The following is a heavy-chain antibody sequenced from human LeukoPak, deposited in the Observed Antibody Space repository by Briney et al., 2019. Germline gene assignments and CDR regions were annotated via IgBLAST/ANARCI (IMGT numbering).Heavy chain of an antibody. CDR1: SSIFSSHT. Sequence: GGSLRLACAAPSSIFSSHTMNWVRQAPGKGLEWVSSISRGSSDIKYADSVRCRFIISRDNAKNSLFLQLNSLRDEDMGFYYCAREYESKGRFDWWGQGTLVTVSS. J-gene: IGHJ4*02. V-gene: IGHV3-21*01. CDR2: ISRGSSDI. D-gene: IGHD3-22*01. CDR3: AREYESKGRFDW.